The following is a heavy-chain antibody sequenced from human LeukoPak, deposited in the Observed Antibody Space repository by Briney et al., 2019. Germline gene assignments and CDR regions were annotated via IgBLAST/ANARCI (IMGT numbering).Heavy chain of an antibody. CDR2: ISGSGGST. D-gene: IGHD5-18*01. V-gene: IGHV3-23*01. CDR3: AKDHTAMDFFDY. J-gene: IGHJ4*02. CDR1: GFTFSSYA. Sequence: TGGSLRLSCAASGFTFSSYAMGWVRQAPGKGLEWVSAISGSGGSTYYADSVKGRFTISRDNSKNTLYLQMNSLRAEDTAVYYCAKDHTAMDFFDYWGQGTLVTVSS.